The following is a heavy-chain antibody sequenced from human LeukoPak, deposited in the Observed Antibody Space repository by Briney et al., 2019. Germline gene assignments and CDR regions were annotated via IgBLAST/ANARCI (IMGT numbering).Heavy chain of an antibody. J-gene: IGHJ3*02. CDR3: AREGLDDPNAFDI. CDR2: IYYSGST. CDR1: GGSISSYY. V-gene: IGHV4-59*01. Sequence: SETLSLTCTVSGGSISSYYWSWIRQPPGKGLEWIGYIYYSGSTNYNPPLKSRVTISVDTSKNQFSLKLSSVTAADTAVYYCAREGLDDPNAFDIWGQGTMVTVSS. D-gene: IGHD3-3*01.